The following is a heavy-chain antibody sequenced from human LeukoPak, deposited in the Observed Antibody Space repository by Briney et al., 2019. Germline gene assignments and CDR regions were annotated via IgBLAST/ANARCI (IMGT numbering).Heavy chain of an antibody. D-gene: IGHD6-13*01. V-gene: IGHV3-7*01. J-gene: IGHJ4*02. CDR3: GRVIAGAIDY. Sequence: PGGSLRLSCAVSGFSVSGYWMTWVRQAPGKGLEWVANINLDGSDRFYVGFVKGRFTISRDNADNSLYLQMNSLRAEDTAVYYCGRVIAGAIDYWGQGTLVTVSS. CDR1: GFSVSGYW. CDR2: INLDGSDR.